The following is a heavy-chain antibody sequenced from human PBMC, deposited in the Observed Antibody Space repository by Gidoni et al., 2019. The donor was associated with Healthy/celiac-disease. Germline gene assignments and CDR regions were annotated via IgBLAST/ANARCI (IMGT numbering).Heavy chain of an antibody. CDR1: GGSFSGYY. CDR3: ARVRRPTLAYFDY. CDR2: INHSEST. Sequence: QVQLQQWGAGLLKPSETLSLTCAVYGGSFSGYYWSWIRLPPGKGLEWIGEINHSESTNYNPSLKSRVTISVDTSKNQFSLKLSSVTAADTAVYYCARVRRPTLAYFDYWGQGTLVTVSS. V-gene: IGHV4-34*01. J-gene: IGHJ4*02.